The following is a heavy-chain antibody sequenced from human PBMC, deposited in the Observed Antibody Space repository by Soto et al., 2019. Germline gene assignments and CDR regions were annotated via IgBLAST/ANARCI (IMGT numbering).Heavy chain of an antibody. CDR2: IKQDGSEK. Sequence: GGSLRLSCEASGFTFSSYWMSWVRQAPGKGLEWVANIKQDGSEKYYVDSVKGRFTISRDNAKNSLYVQMNSLRAEDTAVYYCARVWGNWNYYYYYGMDVWGQGTTVTVSS. CDR1: GFTFSSYW. J-gene: IGHJ6*02. D-gene: IGHD1-20*01. V-gene: IGHV3-7*01. CDR3: ARVWGNWNYYYYYGMDV.